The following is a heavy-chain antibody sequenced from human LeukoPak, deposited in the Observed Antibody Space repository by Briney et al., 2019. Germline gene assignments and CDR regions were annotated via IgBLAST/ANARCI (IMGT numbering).Heavy chain of an antibody. CDR3: ARDRDYYDSSGYYLAFNDY. J-gene: IGHJ4*02. CDR1: GFTLSSYS. V-gene: IGHV3-48*04. D-gene: IGHD3-22*01. Sequence: GGSLRLSCAASGFTLSSYSMNWVRQAPGKGLEWVSYISSSSRNIYYADSVKGRFTISRDNAKNSLYLQMNSLRAEDTAVYYCARDRDYYDSSGYYLAFNDYWGQGTLVTVSS. CDR2: ISSSSRNI.